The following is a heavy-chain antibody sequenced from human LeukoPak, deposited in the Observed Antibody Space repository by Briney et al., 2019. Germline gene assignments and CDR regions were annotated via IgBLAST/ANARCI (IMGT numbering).Heavy chain of an antibody. D-gene: IGHD3-22*01. CDR2: IYPGDSDT. V-gene: IGHV5-51*01. CDR3: ARLLNYYDSSGYMAY. CDR1: GYSFTSYW. Sequence: GESLKITCKGSGYSFTSYWIGWARQMPGKGLEWMGIIYPGDSDTRYSPSFQGQVTISADKSISTAYLQWSSLKASDTAMYYCARLLNYYDSSGYMAYWGQGTLVTVSS. J-gene: IGHJ4*02.